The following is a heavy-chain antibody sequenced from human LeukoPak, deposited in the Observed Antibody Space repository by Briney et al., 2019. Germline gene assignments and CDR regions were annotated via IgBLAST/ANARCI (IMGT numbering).Heavy chain of an antibody. J-gene: IGHJ4*02. Sequence: PSETLPLTCAVYGGSFSGYYWSWIRQPPGKGLEWIGEINHSGSTNYNPSLKSRVTISVDTSKNQFSLKLSSVTAADTAVYYCASHSSGWDFDYWGQGTLVTVSS. CDR1: GGSFSGYY. CDR3: ASHSSGWDFDY. D-gene: IGHD6-19*01. CDR2: INHSGST. V-gene: IGHV4-34*01.